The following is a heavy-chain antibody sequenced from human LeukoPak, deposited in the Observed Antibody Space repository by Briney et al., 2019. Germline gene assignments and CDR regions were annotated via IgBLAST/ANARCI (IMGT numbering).Heavy chain of an antibody. D-gene: IGHD3-9*01. CDR2: IYWNGDNT. V-gene: IGHV3-20*04. CDR3: ARGSTHYDVLTGYHYYFDY. CDR1: GFTFSSYS. Sequence: GGSLRLSCAASGFTFSSYSMNWVRQAPGKGLEWVSGIYWNGDNTNYADSLKGRFTISRDNAKNSLYLQMNSLRAEDTALYYCARGSTHYDVLTGYHYYFDYWGQGTLVTVSS. J-gene: IGHJ4*02.